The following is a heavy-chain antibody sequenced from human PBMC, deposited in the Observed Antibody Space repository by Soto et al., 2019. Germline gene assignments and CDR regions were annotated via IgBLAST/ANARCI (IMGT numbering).Heavy chain of an antibody. CDR1: GYTFTSYD. CDR3: ARAKGERYCSGGSCYPKGDAFDI. CDR2: MNPNSGKT. V-gene: IGHV1-8*01. D-gene: IGHD2-15*01. Sequence: GASVKVSCKASGYTFTSYDINWVRQATGQGLEWMGWMNPNSGKTGYAQKFKGRVTITRKTYKSTANMELSSLRSEDTAVYYCARAKGERYCSGGSCYPKGDAFDIWG. J-gene: IGHJ3*02.